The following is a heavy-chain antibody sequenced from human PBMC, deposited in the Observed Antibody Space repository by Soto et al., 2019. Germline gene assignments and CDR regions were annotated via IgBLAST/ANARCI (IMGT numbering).Heavy chain of an antibody. Sequence: QVHLVESGGGVVRPGRSLRLSCAASGFTFSDYGMHWVRQAPGRGLEWVAITWHDGDKESYAGSVKGRFIISRDNYKNTLYLQMNSVRDEDTAVYYCARWTGSHWNYLDYWGQGTLVTVSS. CDR1: GFTFSDYG. CDR3: ARWTGSHWNYLDY. J-gene: IGHJ4*02. D-gene: IGHD3-10*01. V-gene: IGHV3-33*01. CDR2: TWHDGDKE.